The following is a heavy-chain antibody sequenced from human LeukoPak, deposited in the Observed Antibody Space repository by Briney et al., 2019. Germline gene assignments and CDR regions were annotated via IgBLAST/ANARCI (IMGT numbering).Heavy chain of an antibody. CDR3: PRVALGNHGEYDY. CDR2: ITNRRNSYIT. Sequence: GGSLRLSCAVSGFTFRDHYMDWVRQAPRKGLEWVGRITNRRNSYITQYGASVKGRFTISRDDSKNSMYLQMNSLKIEDTAVYYCPRVALGNHGEYDYWGQGTLVTVSS. J-gene: IGHJ4*02. V-gene: IGHV3-72*01. CDR1: GFTFRDHY. D-gene: IGHD1-14*01.